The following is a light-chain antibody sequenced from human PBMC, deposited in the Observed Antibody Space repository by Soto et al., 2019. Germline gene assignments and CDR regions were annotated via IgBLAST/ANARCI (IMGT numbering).Light chain of an antibody. V-gene: IGKV3-11*01. CDR1: QSVSSN. Sequence: EIVLTQSPATLSVSPVERATLSCRASQSVSSNLAWYQQKPGQAPRLLIYGASTRATGIPARFSGSGSGTEFTLTISSLEPEDFAVYYCQQRSNWPLTFGQGTRLEI. CDR3: QQRSNWPLT. J-gene: IGKJ5*01. CDR2: GAS.